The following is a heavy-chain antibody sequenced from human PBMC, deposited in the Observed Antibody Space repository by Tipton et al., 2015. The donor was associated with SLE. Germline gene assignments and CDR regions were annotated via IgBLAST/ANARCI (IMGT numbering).Heavy chain of an antibody. CDR2: IYYSGST. D-gene: IGHD6-13*01. V-gene: IGHV4-39*07. J-gene: IGHJ5*02. Sequence: TLSLTCTVSGGSISSSSYYRGWIRQPPGKGLEWIGSIYYSGSTYYNPSLKSRVTISTDTSKNEIYLKLTPVTATDTAVYFCARDPYDSTWRNGWFDPWGQGTLVTVSS. CDR1: GGSISSSSYY. CDR3: ARDPYDSTWRNGWFDP.